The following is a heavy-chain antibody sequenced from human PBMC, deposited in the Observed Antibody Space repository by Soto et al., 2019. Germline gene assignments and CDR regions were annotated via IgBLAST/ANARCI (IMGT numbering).Heavy chain of an antibody. CDR1: GGTFRNHG. J-gene: IGHJ4*02. V-gene: IGHV1-69*01. CDR2: IIPIFGRA. Sequence: QVQLVQSGAEVKKPGSSVRVSCKASGGTFRNHGISWVRQAPGQGLEGVGGIIPIFGRAKYAQRFQGRVTITADESTSTVDLALSSLRSEDTAVYYCARDGTLFDSNSYYFLYCGQGTLVTVSS. CDR3: ARDGTLFDSNSYYFLY. D-gene: IGHD3-22*01.